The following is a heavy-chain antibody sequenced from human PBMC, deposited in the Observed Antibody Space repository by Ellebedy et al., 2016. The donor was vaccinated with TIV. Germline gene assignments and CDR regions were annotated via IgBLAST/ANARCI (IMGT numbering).Heavy chain of an antibody. V-gene: IGHV4-4*08. CDR1: GGSMNDYY. Sequence: MPSETLSLTCTVSGGSMNDYYWSWIRQSPGKGLEWSGYIFSSGTTNYNPSLKSRVAISVDTSKNQFSLKLSSMTAADTAIYYCVSLVVAVRHFDYWGQGTLVTVSS. D-gene: IGHD2-15*01. J-gene: IGHJ4*02. CDR3: VSLVVAVRHFDY. CDR2: IFSSGTT.